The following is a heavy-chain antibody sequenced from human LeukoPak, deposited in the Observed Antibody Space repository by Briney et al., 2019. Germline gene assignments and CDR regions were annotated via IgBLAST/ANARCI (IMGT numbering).Heavy chain of an antibody. CDR2: ISGDGGTT. J-gene: IGHJ4*02. V-gene: IGHV3-43*02. CDR3: AKVLRGYCSGGSCYGYDFDY. CDR1: GFTFCDYA. Sequence: QTGGSLRLSCAASGFTFCDYAMHWVRQAPGKGLEWVFLISGDGGTTYYTDSVKVRFTISRDSSKNYLYLQMNSLRTEDTALYYCAKVLRGYCSGGSCYGYDFDYWGQGTLVTVSS. D-gene: IGHD2-15*01.